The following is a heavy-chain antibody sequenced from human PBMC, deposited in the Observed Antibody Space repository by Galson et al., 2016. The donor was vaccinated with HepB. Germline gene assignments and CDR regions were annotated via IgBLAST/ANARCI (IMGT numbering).Heavy chain of an antibody. D-gene: IGHD4-23*01. CDR2: ITDSGGST. V-gene: IGHV3-23*01. Sequence: GGWVQPGGSLRLSCAASGITFSRYAMNWVRQAPGKGLEWVSTITDSGGSTYLADSVRGRFTISRDNSKSTLYLQMNSLRAEDTAIYYCAKGRCGGRGCDYFASWGQGTLVTVSS. CDR3: AKGRCGGRGCDYFAS. CDR1: GITFSRYA. J-gene: IGHJ4*02.